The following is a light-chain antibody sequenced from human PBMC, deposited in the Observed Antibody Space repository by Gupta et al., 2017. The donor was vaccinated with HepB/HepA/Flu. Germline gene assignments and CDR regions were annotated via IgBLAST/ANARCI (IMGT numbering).Light chain of an antibody. J-gene: IGKJ4*01. CDR3: QQRYSWPLT. V-gene: IGKV3-11*01. CDR1: QSVSRF. Sequence: EIVLTQSPATLSLSPGERATLSCRASQSVSRFLAWYQQKPGQAPRLLINDASNRATGIPARFSGSGSGTDFTLTISSLEPEDFAVYYCQQRYSWPLTFGGGTKVEI. CDR2: DAS.